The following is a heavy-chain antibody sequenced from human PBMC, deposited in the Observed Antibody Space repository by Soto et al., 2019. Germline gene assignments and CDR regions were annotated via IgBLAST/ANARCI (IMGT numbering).Heavy chain of an antibody. CDR2: ISAYNGNT. J-gene: IGHJ5*02. D-gene: IGHD2-2*01. V-gene: IGHV1-18*01. CDR3: ARDLSIVVVPSKPGAWFDP. CDR1: GYTFTSYG. Sequence: ASVKVSCKASGYTFTSYGISWVRQAPGEGLEWMGWISAYNGNTNYAQKLQGRVTMTTDTSTSTAYMELRSLRSDDTAVYYCARDLSIVVVPSKPGAWFDPWGQGTLVTVSS.